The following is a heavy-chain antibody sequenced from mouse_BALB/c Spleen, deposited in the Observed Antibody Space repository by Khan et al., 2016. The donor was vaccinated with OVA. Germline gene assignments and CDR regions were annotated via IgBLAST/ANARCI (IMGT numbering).Heavy chain of an antibody. Sequence: VQLKQSGPELVKPGASVKMSCKASGYTFTNYVMHWVKQKPGQGLEWIGYINPYSYDNKYNEEFKGKVTLTSDKSSRPVYMELSSLTSEDSAVYNCVQALYYYGSSYEGFAYWGQGTLVTVSA. CDR3: VQALYYYGSSYEGFAY. D-gene: IGHD1-1*01. V-gene: IGHV1S136*01. CDR2: INPYSYDN. CDR1: GYTFTNYV. J-gene: IGHJ3*01.